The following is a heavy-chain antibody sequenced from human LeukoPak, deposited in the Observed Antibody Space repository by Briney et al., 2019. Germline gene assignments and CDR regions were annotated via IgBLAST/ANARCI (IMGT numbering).Heavy chain of an antibody. CDR1: GGTFSSYA. V-gene: IGHV1-69*13. D-gene: IGHD2-2*01. J-gene: IGHJ3*02. Sequence: GASVKVSCKASGGTFSSYAISWVRQAPGQGLEWMGGIIPIFGTANYAQKFQGRVTITADESTSTAYMELSSLRSEDTAVYYCALQLPHAFDMWGQGTMVTVSS. CDR2: IIPIFGTA. CDR3: ALQLPHAFDM.